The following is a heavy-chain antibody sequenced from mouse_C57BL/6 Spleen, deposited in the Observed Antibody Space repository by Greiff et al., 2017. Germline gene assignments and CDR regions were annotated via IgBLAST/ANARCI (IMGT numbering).Heavy chain of an antibody. CDR3: ARDSNYNFDY. V-gene: IGHV1-80*01. J-gene: IGHJ2*01. Sequence: QVQLQQSGAELVKPGASVKISCKASGYAFSSYWMNWVKQRPGKGLEWIGQIYPGDGDTNYNGKFKGKATLTADKSSSSLTSEDSAVYFCARDSNYNFDYWGQGTTLTVSS. CDR2: IYPGDGDT. CDR1: GYAFSSYW. D-gene: IGHD2-5*01.